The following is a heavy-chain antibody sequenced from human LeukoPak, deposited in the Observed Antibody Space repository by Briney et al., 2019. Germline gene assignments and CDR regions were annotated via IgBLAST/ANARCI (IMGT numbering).Heavy chain of an antibody. CDR3: ARALRSRAWGYGVDY. CDR1: GYTFTSYA. CDR2: INTNTGNP. V-gene: IGHV7-4-1*02. D-gene: IGHD5-12*01. Sequence: GASVKVSCKASGYTFTSYATNWVRQAPGQGLEWMGWINTNTGNPTYAQGFTGRFVFSFDTSVSTAYLQISSLKAEDTAVYYCARALRSRAWGYGVDYWGQGTLVTVSS. J-gene: IGHJ4*02.